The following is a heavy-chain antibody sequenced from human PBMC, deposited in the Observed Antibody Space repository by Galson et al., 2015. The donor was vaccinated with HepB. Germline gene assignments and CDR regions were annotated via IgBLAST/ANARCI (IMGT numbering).Heavy chain of an antibody. J-gene: IGHJ5*02. CDR3: ARDRHMSYSSFVDSFDP. V-gene: IGHV4-4*02. D-gene: IGHD6-6*01. Sequence: ETLSLTCAVSGGSISSSNWWSWVRQPPGKGLEWIGEIYHSGSTNYNPSLKSRVTISVDKSKNQFSLKLSSVTAADTAVYYCARDRHMSYSSFVDSFDPWGQGTLVTVSS. CDR2: IYHSGST. CDR1: GGSISSSNW.